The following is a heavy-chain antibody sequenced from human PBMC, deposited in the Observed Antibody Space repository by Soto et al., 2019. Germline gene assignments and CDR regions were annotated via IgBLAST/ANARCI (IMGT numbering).Heavy chain of an antibody. CDR2: ISGSGGST. CDR3: AKDREYYYDSSGYCYFDY. Sequence: GGSLRLSCAASGFTFDDYAMHWVRQAPGKGLEWVSGISGSGGSTYYADSVKGRFTISRDNSKNTLYLQMNSLRAEDTAVYYCAKDREYYYDSSGYCYFDYWGQGTLVTVSS. J-gene: IGHJ4*02. D-gene: IGHD3-22*01. CDR1: GFTFDDYA. V-gene: IGHV3-23*01.